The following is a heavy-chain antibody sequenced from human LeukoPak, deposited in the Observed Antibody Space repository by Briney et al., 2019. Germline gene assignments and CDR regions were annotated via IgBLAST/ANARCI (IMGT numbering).Heavy chain of an antibody. CDR2: INPNSGGT. Sequence: ASVKVSCKASGYTFTDYYMHWVRQAPGQGLEWMGWINPNSGGTNYAQKFQGRVTMTRDTSISTAYMELSRLRSDDTAVYYCARDSPSSMATISYWGQGTLVTVSS. J-gene: IGHJ4*02. V-gene: IGHV1-2*02. CDR3: ARDSPSSMATISY. D-gene: IGHD5-24*01. CDR1: GYTFTDYY.